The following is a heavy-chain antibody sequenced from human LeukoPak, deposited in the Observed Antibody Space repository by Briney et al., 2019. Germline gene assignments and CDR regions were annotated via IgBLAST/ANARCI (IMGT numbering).Heavy chain of an antibody. Sequence: SETLSLTCAVYGGSFSGYYWSWIRQPPGKGLEWIGEINHSGSTNYNPSLKSRVTISVDTSKNQFSLKLSSVTAADTAVYYCARGYYDSCGYRLAEYFQHWGQGTLVTVSS. CDR1: GGSFSGYY. CDR2: INHSGST. J-gene: IGHJ1*01. D-gene: IGHD3-22*01. CDR3: ARGYYDSCGYRLAEYFQH. V-gene: IGHV4-34*01.